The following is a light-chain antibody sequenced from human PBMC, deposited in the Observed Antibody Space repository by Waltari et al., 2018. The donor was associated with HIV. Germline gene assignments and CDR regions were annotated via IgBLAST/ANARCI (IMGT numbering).Light chain of an antibody. CDR1: SSDVGGYNY. Sequence: QSALTQPASVSGSPGQSITTSCTGTSSDVGGYNYVSWYQQHPGKAPKLMISEVSNRPSGVTNRFSGSKSGNTASLTISGLQVEDEADYYCSSYTSSSTLYVFGTGTKVTVL. CDR2: EVS. J-gene: IGLJ1*01. CDR3: SSYTSSSTLYV. V-gene: IGLV2-14*01.